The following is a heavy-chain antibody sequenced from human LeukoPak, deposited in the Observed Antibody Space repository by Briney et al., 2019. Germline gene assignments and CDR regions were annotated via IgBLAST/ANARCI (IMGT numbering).Heavy chain of an antibody. D-gene: IGHD3-22*01. CDR3: ARLGVYYDSSGSRADYYYYYYMDV. CDR2: IYYSGST. V-gene: IGHV4-61*01. J-gene: IGHJ6*03. CDR1: GGSISSGSYY. Sequence: PSETLSLTCTVSGGSISSGSYYWSWIRQPPGKGLEWIGYIYYSGSTNYNPSLKSRVTISVDTSKNQFSLKLSSVTAADTAVYYCARLGVYYDSSGSRADYYYYYYMDVWGKGTTVTISS.